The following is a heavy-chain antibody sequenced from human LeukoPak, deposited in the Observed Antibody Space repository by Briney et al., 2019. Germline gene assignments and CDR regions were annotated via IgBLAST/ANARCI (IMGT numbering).Heavy chain of an antibody. CDR1: GFTFGSYS. D-gene: IGHD3-22*01. Sequence: PGGSLRLSCAASGFTFGSYSMNWVRQAPGKGLEWVSCISPSSSAIYYADSVKGRFTISRDNAKNSLYLQMSSLRDEDTAVYYCAPTRVVVPIWGQGTLVTVSS. CDR2: ISPSSSAI. V-gene: IGHV3-48*02. J-gene: IGHJ4*02. CDR3: APTRVVVPI.